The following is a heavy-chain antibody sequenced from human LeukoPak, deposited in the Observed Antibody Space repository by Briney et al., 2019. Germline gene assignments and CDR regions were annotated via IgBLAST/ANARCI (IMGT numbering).Heavy chain of an antibody. CDR2: VYPGDSDT. D-gene: IGHD3-22*01. Sequence: GESLKISCKGSGYTFTSYWIAWVRQMPGKGLEWMGIVYPGDSDTRYSPSFQGQVTISAGKSINTAYLQWSSLKASDTAMYYCARTAEASSGYSYWGQGTLVTVSS. CDR1: GYTFTSYW. CDR3: ARTAEASSGYSY. V-gene: IGHV5-51*01. J-gene: IGHJ4*02.